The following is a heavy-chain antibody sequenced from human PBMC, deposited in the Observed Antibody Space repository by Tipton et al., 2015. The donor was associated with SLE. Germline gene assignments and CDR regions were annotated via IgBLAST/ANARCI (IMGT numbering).Heavy chain of an antibody. CDR2: IYHSGST. V-gene: IGHV4-34*01. Sequence: TLSLTCAVYGGSFSGYYWSCIRQPPGKGLEWIGEIYHSGSTNYNPSLKSRVTISVDKSRNQFSLKLNSVTAADTAVYYCATVDYFDSGDAFDFWGHGSMVTVSS. CDR1: GGSFSGYY. CDR3: ATVDYFDSGDAFDF. J-gene: IGHJ3*01. D-gene: IGHD3-22*01.